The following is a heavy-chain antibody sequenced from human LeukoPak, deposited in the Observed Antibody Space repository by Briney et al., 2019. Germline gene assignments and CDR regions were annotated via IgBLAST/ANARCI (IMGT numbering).Heavy chain of an antibody. CDR1: GGSISSYY. J-gene: IGHJ4*02. D-gene: IGHD3-22*01. Sequence: SETLSLTCTVSGGSISSYYWSWIRQPPGKGLEWIGYIYYSGSTNYNPSLKSRVTISVDTSKNQFSLKLSSVTAADTAVYYCARGDYYYDSPDHFDYWGQGTLVTVSS. CDR3: ARGDYYYDSPDHFDY. V-gene: IGHV4-59*01. CDR2: IYYSGST.